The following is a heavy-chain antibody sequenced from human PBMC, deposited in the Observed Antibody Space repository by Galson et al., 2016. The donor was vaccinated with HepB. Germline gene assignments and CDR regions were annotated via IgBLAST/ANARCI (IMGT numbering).Heavy chain of an antibody. CDR2: ISGDGTST. CDR1: GFTFDDYV. J-gene: IGHJ5*01. Sequence: SLRLSCAASGFTFDDYVMHWVRQAPGKGLEWVSLISGDGTSTYYADSVKGRFIISRDNSKNSLYLQMNSLRTEDTALYYCAKDFKDSSSWYSWFDPWGQGTAVTVSS. D-gene: IGHD6-13*01. CDR3: AKDFKDSSSWYSWFDP. V-gene: IGHV3-43*02.